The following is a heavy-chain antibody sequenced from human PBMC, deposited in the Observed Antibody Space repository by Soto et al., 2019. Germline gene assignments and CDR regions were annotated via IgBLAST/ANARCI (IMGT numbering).Heavy chain of an antibody. D-gene: IGHD3-16*01. J-gene: IGHJ6*02. CDR1: GFNYNNFA. CDR3: VKGSRGEYYYYYNGVDV. Sequence: GRSLRLSCAVSGFNYNNFAMHWARQATGTGLEYVSSISDTGGSTFHADSVKGRFIISRDNSKGTLFLQMSSLRVEDTAVYYCVKGSRGEYYYYYNGVDVWGQGTTVTVSS. CDR2: ISDTGGST. V-gene: IGHV3-64D*06.